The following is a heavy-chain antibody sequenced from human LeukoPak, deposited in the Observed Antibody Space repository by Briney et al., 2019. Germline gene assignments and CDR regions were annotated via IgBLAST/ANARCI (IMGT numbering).Heavy chain of an antibody. Sequence: DSVKLSCKASGYTFTSYYMHWVRQAPGQGLEWMGWINTSSSTTNYAQQKQRSITISRATYIGTAYKVRTILTADDTVFYYCASDANCNGGRCSLQRVASWGQGTLVTVSS. V-gene: IGHV1-2*01. CDR2: INTSSSTT. CDR3: ASDANCNGGRCSLQRVAS. CDR1: GYTFTSYY. J-gene: IGHJ4*02. D-gene: IGHD2-15*01.